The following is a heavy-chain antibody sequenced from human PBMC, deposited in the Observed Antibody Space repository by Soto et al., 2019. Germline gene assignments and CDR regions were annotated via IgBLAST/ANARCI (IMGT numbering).Heavy chain of an antibody. CDR2: ISAYNGNT. Sequence: ASLKVSCKASVYPFTSYGIGWVRQAPGQRLEWMGWISAYNGNTNYAQKLQGRVTMTTDTSTSTAYMELRSLRSDDTAVYYCARVGYRSSGWTSRWFDPWGQGTLVTVSS. J-gene: IGHJ5*02. D-gene: IGHD6-19*01. CDR1: VYPFTSYG. V-gene: IGHV1-18*01. CDR3: ARVGYRSSGWTSRWFDP.